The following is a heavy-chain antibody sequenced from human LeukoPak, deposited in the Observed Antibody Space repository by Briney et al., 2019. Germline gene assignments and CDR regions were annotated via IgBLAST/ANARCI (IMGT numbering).Heavy chain of an antibody. CDR2: VFYSGST. Sequence: SETLSPTCTVSDGSISTSSYYWGWIRQPPGKGLEWIGSVFYSGSTCYKPSLKSRVSISVDTSKNQFSLKLSSVTAADTAVYYCARQSGPYCSSWFDYWGQGALVTVSS. D-gene: IGHD6-13*01. J-gene: IGHJ4*02. CDR3: ARQSGPYCSSWFDY. CDR1: DGSISTSSYY. V-gene: IGHV4-39*01.